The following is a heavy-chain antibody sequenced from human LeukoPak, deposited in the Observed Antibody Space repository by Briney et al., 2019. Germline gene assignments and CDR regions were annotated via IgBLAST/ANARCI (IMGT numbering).Heavy chain of an antibody. CDR1: GGSISSGSYY. Sequence: SETLSLTCTVSGGSISSGSYYWTWIRQPAGKGLEWIGRISSSGSTNYNPSLKSRVTISVDTSKNQFSLKLSSVTAADTAVYFCARGPYSYDSSGAFDIWGQGTMVTVSS. CDR3: ARGPYSYDSSGAFDI. CDR2: ISSSGST. V-gene: IGHV4-61*02. J-gene: IGHJ3*02. D-gene: IGHD3-22*01.